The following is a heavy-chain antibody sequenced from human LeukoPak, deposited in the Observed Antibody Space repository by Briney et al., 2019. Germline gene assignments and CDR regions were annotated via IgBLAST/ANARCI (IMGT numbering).Heavy chain of an antibody. CDR3: ARDRVVPAAPFDY. V-gene: IGHV3-33*01. Sequence: GRSLRLSCAASGFTFSSYGMHWVRQAPGKGLEWVAVIWYDGSNKYYADSVKGRFTISRDNSKNPLYLQMNSLRAEDTAVYYCARDRVVPAAPFDYWGQGTLVTVSS. D-gene: IGHD2-2*01. J-gene: IGHJ4*02. CDR2: IWYDGSNK. CDR1: GFTFSSYG.